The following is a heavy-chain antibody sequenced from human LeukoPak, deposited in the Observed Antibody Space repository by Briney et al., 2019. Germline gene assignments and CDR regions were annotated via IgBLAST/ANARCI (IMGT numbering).Heavy chain of an antibody. CDR3: ARDKIVGATTPFDY. V-gene: IGHV3-21*01. J-gene: IGHJ4*02. D-gene: IGHD1-26*01. Sequence: GGSLRLSCAASGFTFSSYSMNWVRQAPGKGLEWVSSISSSSSYIYYADSVKGRFTISRDNAKNSLYLQMNSLRAEDTAVYYCARDKIVGATTPFDYWGQGTLVTVSS. CDR2: ISSSSSYI. CDR1: GFTFSSYS.